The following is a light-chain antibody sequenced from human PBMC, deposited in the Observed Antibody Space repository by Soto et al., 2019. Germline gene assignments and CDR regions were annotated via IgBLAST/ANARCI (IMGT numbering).Light chain of an antibody. Sequence: EIEMTQSPATLPVSPGERATLSCRASQSVSNNLAWYQQKPGQAPRLLMYGVFTRATGIPVRFSGSGSGTEFTLAISSLQSEDFAVYYCQQYNNWPYTFGQETKLEIK. CDR2: GVF. J-gene: IGKJ2*01. CDR1: QSVSNN. V-gene: IGKV3-15*01. CDR3: QQYNNWPYT.